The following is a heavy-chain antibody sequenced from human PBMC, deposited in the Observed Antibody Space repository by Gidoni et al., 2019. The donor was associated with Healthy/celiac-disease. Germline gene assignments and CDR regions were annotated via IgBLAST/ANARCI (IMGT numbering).Heavy chain of an antibody. CDR2: IDPSDAYT. V-gene: IGHV5-10-1*03. CDR3: ARIGPFGSYRRWFDP. Sequence: EVQLVQSGAEVKKPGESLRISCKGSGYSFTSYWISWVRQMPGKGLEWMGRIDPSDAYTNYSPSFQGHVTISADKSISTAYLQWSSLKASDTAMYYCARIGPFGSYRRWFDPWGQGTLVTVSS. CDR1: GYSFTSYW. D-gene: IGHD1-26*01. J-gene: IGHJ5*02.